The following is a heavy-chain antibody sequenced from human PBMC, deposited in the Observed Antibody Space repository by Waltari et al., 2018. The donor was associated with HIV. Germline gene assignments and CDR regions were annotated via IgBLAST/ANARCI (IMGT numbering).Heavy chain of an antibody. CDR1: GFTFSSYG. D-gene: IGHD6-13*01. J-gene: IGHJ4*02. CDR2: IWYDGNNK. CDR3: ARDIQTAAGTLDY. V-gene: IGHV3-33*01. Sequence: QVQLVESGGGVVQPGRSLRLSCAASGFTFSSYGMHWVRQAPGKGVEWVAIIWYDGNNKFYADSVKGRFIISRDNSKNTLYLQMNSLRADDTAVYYCARDIQTAAGTLDYWGQGTLVTVSS.